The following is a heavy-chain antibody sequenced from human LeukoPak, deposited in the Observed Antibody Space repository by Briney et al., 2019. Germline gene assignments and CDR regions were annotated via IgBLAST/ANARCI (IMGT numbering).Heavy chain of an antibody. CDR3: ARGMYSSSWYLAYFDY. CDR2: IYYSGST. CDR1: GGSISSSSYY. Sequence: SETLSLTCTVSGGSISSSSYYWGWIRQPPGKGLEWIGSIYYSGSTYYNPSLKSRVTISVDTSKNQFSLKLSSVTAADTAVYYCARGMYSSSWYLAYFDYWGQGTLVTVSS. D-gene: IGHD6-13*01. J-gene: IGHJ4*02. V-gene: IGHV4-39*07.